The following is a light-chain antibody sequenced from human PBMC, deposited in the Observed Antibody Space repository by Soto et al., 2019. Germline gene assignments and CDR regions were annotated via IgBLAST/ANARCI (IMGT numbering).Light chain of an antibody. CDR1: LRISKY. Sequence: DIKLTQSPSSLSASLGDRVTITCRASLRISKYLNWYQQKPGRAPKLLIYGASTSQSGVPSRFSGSGSGTDFTLTITNLQPEDSATYFCQQSHSTPLTFGGGTQLEI. CDR3: QQSHSTPLT. CDR2: GAS. J-gene: IGKJ4*01. V-gene: IGKV1-39*01.